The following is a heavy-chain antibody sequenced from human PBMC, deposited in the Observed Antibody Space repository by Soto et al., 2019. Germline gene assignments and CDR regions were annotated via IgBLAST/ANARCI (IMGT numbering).Heavy chain of an antibody. V-gene: IGHV3-23*01. Sequence: RLSCAASGFTFSYFALSWVRQAPGKGLGWVSTISGSGGNTYYADSVKGRFTISRDNSKNTLYLQMNSLRAEDTAVYYCAKDLYYDFWSGFGGMDVWGQGTTVTVSS. CDR3: AKDLYYDFWSGFGGMDV. D-gene: IGHD3-3*01. CDR2: ISGSGGNT. J-gene: IGHJ6*02. CDR1: GFTFSYFA.